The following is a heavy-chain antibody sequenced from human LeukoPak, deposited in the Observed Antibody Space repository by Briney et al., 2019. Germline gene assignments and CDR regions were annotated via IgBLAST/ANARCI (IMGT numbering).Heavy chain of an antibody. D-gene: IGHD2-15*01. CDR1: GFTFSSYS. CDR3: AKGSPNPFFGIVSMDV. V-gene: IGHV3-21*04. CDR2: ISSSSSYI. J-gene: IGHJ6*03. Sequence: GGSLRLSCAASGFTFSSYSMNWVRQPPGKGLEWVSSISSSSSYIYYADSVKGRFTISRDNAKNSLYLQMNSLRAEDTAVYYCAKGSPNPFFGIVSMDVWGKGTTVTVSS.